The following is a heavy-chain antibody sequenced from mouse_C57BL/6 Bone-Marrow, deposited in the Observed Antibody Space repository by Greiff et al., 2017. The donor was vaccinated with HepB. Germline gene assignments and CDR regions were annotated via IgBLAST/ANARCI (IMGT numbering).Heavy chain of an antibody. CDR1: GYAFTNYL. V-gene: IGHV1-54*01. J-gene: IGHJ1*03. Sequence: VKLQESGAELVRPGTSVKVSCKASGYAFTNYLIEWVKQRPGQGLEWIGVINPGSGGTNYNEKFKGKATLTADKSSSTAYMQLSSLTSEDSAVYFCARWATVVATRYFDVWGTGTTVTVSS. CDR2: INPGSGGT. CDR3: ARWATVVATRYFDV. D-gene: IGHD1-1*01.